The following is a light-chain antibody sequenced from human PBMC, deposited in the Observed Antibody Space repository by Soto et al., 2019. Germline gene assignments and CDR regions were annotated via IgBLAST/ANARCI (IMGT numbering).Light chain of an antibody. Sequence: QSALTQPASVSGSPGQSLTISCTGTNSDVGDYNYVSWYQQHPGKVPKLLIYQVTNRPSGVSDRFSGSKSGSTASLTISGLQVDDEDDYYCISYAIGGIVVFGGGTKLTVL. CDR1: NSDVGDYNY. J-gene: IGLJ2*01. CDR3: ISYAIGGIVV. CDR2: QVT. V-gene: IGLV2-14*01.